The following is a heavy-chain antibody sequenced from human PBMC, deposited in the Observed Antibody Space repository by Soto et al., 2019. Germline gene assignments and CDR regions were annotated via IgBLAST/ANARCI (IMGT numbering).Heavy chain of an antibody. CDR1: GFTFSNAW. J-gene: IGHJ4*02. CDR2: IKSKTDGGTT. D-gene: IGHD3-10*01. V-gene: IGHV3-15*01. CDR3: TTVWDEYYYGSGSYYNQRDFDY. Sequence: GGSLRLSCAASGFTFSNAWMSWVRQAPGKGLEWVGRIKSKTDGGTTDYAAPVKGRFTISRDDSKNTLYLQMNSLKTEDTAVYYCTTVWDEYYYGSGSYYNQRDFDYWGQGTLVTVSS.